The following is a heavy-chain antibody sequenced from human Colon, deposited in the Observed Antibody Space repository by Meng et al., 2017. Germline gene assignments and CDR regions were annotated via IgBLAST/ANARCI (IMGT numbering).Heavy chain of an antibody. Sequence: QLQLQESGPGLVKPSETLSLSCTVSGASITKKNYYWAWIRQPPGKGLEWIGNIYYTEATYYNPSLKGRVTISLDTSKNQFSLNLNAVTAADTAVYYCVSRIGGSSETDFWGQGTLVTVSS. V-gene: IGHV4-39*07. J-gene: IGHJ1*01. CDR2: IYYTEAT. CDR1: GASITKKNYY. CDR3: VSRIGGSSETDF. D-gene: IGHD1-26*01.